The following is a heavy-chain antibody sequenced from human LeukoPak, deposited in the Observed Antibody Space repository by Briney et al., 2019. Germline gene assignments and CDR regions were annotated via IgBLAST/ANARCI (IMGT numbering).Heavy chain of an antibody. J-gene: IGHJ1*01. V-gene: IGHV3-74*01. Sequence: PGGSLRLSCAASGFTFSDYWIHWVRQAPGKGLVWVSRISREGCDTIYADSVKGRITISRDNANSKLYLQMNNLRAEDTAVYYCASEDYYDSSAYYYRNFQHWGQGTLVTVSS. CDR2: ISREGCDT. CDR1: GFTFSDYW. CDR3: ASEDYYDSSAYYYRNFQH. D-gene: IGHD3-22*01.